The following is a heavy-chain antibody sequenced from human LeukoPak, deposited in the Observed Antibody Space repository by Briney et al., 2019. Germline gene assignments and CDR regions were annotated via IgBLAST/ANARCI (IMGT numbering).Heavy chain of an antibody. J-gene: IGHJ4*02. D-gene: IGHD3-22*01. CDR1: GGTVSSYA. V-gene: IGHV1-69*06. CDR2: IIPIFGTA. CDR3: ARDDSSGYYLGH. Sequence: SVKVSCKASGGTVSSYAISWVRQAPGQGLEWMGGIIPIFGTANYAQKFQGRVTITADKSTSTAYMELSSLRSEDTAVYYCARDDSSGYYLGHWGQGTLVTVSS.